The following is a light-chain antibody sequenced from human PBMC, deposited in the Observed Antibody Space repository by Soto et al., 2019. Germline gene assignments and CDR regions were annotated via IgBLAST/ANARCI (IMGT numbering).Light chain of an antibody. J-gene: IGKJ2*01. CDR3: QQRSDWRYT. V-gene: IGKV3-11*01. CDR2: TAS. CDR1: QSVGTY. Sequence: EIVLTQSPATLSLSPGESATLSCRASQSVGTYLAWYQQKPGQTPRLVIYTASNRATGIPARFSGSGSGTDFTLTISSLEPDDFAVYYCQQRSDWRYTFGQGTKLYIK.